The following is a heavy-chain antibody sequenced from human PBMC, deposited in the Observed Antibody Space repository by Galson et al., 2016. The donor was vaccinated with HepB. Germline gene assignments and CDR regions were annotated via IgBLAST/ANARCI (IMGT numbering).Heavy chain of an antibody. CDR2: INASGGST. CDR1: GYTFSNYF. V-gene: IGHV1-46*01. D-gene: IGHD2-8*02. J-gene: IGHJ4*02. Sequence: SVKVSCKASGYTFSNYFMHRVRQAPGQGLQWMGVINASGGSTSYAQKFRGRITVTRDTSTSTVYLHLRSLTSEDTAVYYCARGDPINQDNTGAHLDNWGQGTLVTVAS. CDR3: ARGDPINQDNTGAHLDN.